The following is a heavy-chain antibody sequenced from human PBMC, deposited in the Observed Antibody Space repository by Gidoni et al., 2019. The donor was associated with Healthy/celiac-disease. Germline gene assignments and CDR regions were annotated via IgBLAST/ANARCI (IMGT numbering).Heavy chain of an antibody. J-gene: IGHJ6*02. D-gene: IGHD5-12*01. V-gene: IGHV4-34*01. Sequence: QVQLQQWGAGLLKPSETLSLTCAVYVGSFSGYYWSWIRQPPGKGLEWIGEINHSGSTNYNPSLKSRVTISVDTSKNQFSLKLSSVTAADTAVYYCARRRGGYDLSGYYYGMDVWGQGTTVTVSS. CDR1: VGSFSGYY. CDR3: ARRRGGYDLSGYYYGMDV. CDR2: INHSGST.